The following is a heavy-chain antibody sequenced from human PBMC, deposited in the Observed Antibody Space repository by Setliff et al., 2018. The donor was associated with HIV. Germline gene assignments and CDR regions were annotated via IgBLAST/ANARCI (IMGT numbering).Heavy chain of an antibody. CDR2: FMYTDIHYVNYLN. CDR3: ARARSDWYNVRPYYFDL. J-gene: IGHJ4*02. Sequence: LSLTCAVSGASFVGDNHWSWIRQTPERGLEWIAYFMYTDIHYVNYLNYRNPSLASRLSISVDKSKNQFPLTLSSVTAADTAVYYCARARSDWYNVRPYYFDLWGQGTQVT. D-gene: IGHD6-19*01. CDR1: GASFVGDNH. V-gene: IGHV4-30-4*01.